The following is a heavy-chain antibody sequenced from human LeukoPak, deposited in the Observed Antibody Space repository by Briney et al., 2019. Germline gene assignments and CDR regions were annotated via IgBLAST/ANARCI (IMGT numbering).Heavy chain of an antibody. CDR3: TSSSGGQYAGIVDY. D-gene: IGHD1-26*01. Sequence: GGSLRLSCAASGVTFSGSAMHGVRQASGKGLEWVGRIRSKANSYETAYAASVKGMCTISRDDAKTKAYLQMHSVKTEDTAVYSCTSSSGGQYAGIVDYWGQGTLVTVSS. CDR2: IRSKANSYET. CDR1: GVTFSGSA. J-gene: IGHJ4*02. V-gene: IGHV3-73*01.